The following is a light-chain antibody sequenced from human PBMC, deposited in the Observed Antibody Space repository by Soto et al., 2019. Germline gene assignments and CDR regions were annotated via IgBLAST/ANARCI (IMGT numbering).Light chain of an antibody. Sequence: QSVLTQPASVSRSPGQSITISCTGTSSDVGGYNYVSWYQQHPGKAPKLMIYDVSNRPSGVSNRFSGSKSGNTASLTISGLLVLNGEAYYWSSYTFRSVFCTGTK. CDR2: DVS. J-gene: IGLJ1*01. CDR1: SSDVGGYNY. CDR3: SSYTFRSV. V-gene: IGLV2-14*01.